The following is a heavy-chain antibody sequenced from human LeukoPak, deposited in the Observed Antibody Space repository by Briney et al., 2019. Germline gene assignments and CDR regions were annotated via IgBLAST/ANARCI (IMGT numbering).Heavy chain of an antibody. CDR3: GRDPNGDYFGAFEF. CDR2: INAGGGET. V-gene: IGHV3-23*01. Sequence: GGSLRLSCAASGSTFSTYAMTWVRQAAEKGLEWVSIINAGGGETYYADSAKGRFTISRDNSKNTLYLQMNSLRVEDTAVYYCGRDPNGDYFGAFEFWGQETLVTVSA. CDR1: GSTFSTYA. J-gene: IGHJ3*01. D-gene: IGHD4-17*01.